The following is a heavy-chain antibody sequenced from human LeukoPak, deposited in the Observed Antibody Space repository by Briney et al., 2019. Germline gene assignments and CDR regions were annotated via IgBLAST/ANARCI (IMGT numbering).Heavy chain of an antibody. J-gene: IGHJ4*02. Sequence: SETLSLICTVSGGSIGTYHWSWIRQPPGKGLEWIGNIDYTGTTNYSPSLRSRVTMSVDTSKKQFSLKLSSVTAADTAVYYCARCRDDYNLDYWGQGTLVTVSS. D-gene: IGHD5-24*01. CDR2: IDYTGTT. CDR3: ARCRDDYNLDY. CDR1: GGSIGTYH. V-gene: IGHV4-59*01.